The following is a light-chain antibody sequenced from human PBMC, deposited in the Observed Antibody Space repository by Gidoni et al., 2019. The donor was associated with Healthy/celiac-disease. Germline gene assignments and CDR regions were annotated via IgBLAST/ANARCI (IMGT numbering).Light chain of an antibody. J-gene: IGLJ2*01. CDR1: SSDVGGYND. CDR2: EVS. V-gene: IGLV2-8*01. Sequence: QTALTQPPSASGTPGQSVTISCTGTSSDVGGYNDVSWYQQHPGKAPKLMIYEVSNRPSGVPDCCSGSKSGNTASLTVSGLQAEDEADYYCCSYAGSNNLVFGGGTKLTVL. CDR3: CSYAGSNNLV.